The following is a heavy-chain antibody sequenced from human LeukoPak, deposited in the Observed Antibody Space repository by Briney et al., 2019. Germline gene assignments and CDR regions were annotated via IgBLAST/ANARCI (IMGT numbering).Heavy chain of an antibody. Sequence: QAGGSLRLSCAASGFTFSTYAMSWVRQAPGKGLEWVSAISGSADTTYYADSVRGRFTISRDNSMNTLYLLMNSLRAEDTAVYYCASMSSGSGWFSYYFYGMDVWGQGTTVTVSS. CDR1: GFTFSTYA. J-gene: IGHJ6*02. V-gene: IGHV3-23*01. CDR2: ISGSADTT. D-gene: IGHD6-19*01. CDR3: ASMSSGSGWFSYYFYGMDV.